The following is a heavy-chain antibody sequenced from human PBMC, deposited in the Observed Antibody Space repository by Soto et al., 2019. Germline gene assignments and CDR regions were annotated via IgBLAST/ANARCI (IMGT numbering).Heavy chain of an antibody. CDR3: ARHLGYCSGGSCYSDHDAFDI. Sequence: SDTLSLTCTVSGGSISSYYWGWIRQPPGKELEWFGYIYYSGSTNYNPSLKSRVTISVDTSKNQFSLKLSSVTAADTAVYYCARHLGYCSGGSCYSDHDAFDIWGQGTMVTVSS. CDR1: GGSISSYY. CDR2: IYYSGST. J-gene: IGHJ3*02. V-gene: IGHV4-59*08. D-gene: IGHD2-15*01.